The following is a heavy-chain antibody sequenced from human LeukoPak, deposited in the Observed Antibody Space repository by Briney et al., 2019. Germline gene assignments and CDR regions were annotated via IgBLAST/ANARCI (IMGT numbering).Heavy chain of an antibody. J-gene: IGHJ4*02. V-gene: IGHV1-46*01. CDR3: ARDIPYEVTFGGVTVMGSFVLDY. D-gene: IGHD3-16*02. CDR1: GHSFTSYY. CDR2: INPSGGST. Sequence: GASVKVSCKASGHSFTSYYMHWVRQAPGQGLEWMGIINPSGGSTSYAQKFQGRVTLTRDTSTTTVYMELSSLRSEDTAVYYCARDIPYEVTFGGVTVMGSFVLDYWGQGTLVTASS.